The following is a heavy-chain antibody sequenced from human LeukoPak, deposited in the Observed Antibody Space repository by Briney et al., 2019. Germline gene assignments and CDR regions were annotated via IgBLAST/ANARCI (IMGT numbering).Heavy chain of an antibody. J-gene: IGHJ5*02. D-gene: IGHD3-22*01. Sequence: SETLSLTCTVSGGSISSYYWSWIRQPPGKGLEWIGYIYYSGSTNYNPSLKSRVTISVDTSKNQFSLKLSSVTAADTAVYYCARDSHYDSTDPGWFDPWGPGTLVTVSS. CDR2: IYYSGST. CDR3: ARDSHYDSTDPGWFDP. V-gene: IGHV4-59*01. CDR1: GGSISSYY.